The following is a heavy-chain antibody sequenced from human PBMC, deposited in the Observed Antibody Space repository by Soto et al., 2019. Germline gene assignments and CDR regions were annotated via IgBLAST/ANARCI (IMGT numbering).Heavy chain of an antibody. J-gene: IGHJ5*02. V-gene: IGHV3-30-3*01. D-gene: IGHD2-2*01. CDR3: ARDGGYCSSTSCYPGFDP. CDR2: ISYDGSNK. CDR1: GFTFSSYA. Sequence: GGSLRLSCAASGFTFSSYAMHWVRQAPGKGLEWVAVISYDGSNKYYADSVKGRFTISRDNSKNTLYLQMNSLRAEDTAVYYCARDGGYCSSTSCYPGFDPWGQGTLVTVSS.